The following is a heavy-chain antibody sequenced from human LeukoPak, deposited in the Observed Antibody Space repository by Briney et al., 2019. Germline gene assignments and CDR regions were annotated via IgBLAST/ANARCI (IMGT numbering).Heavy chain of an antibody. CDR2: ISSSSSYI. CDR3: ARDTYDILTGYYKWAFDI. J-gene: IGHJ3*02. Sequence: GSLRLSCAASGFTFSTYNMNWVRQAPGKGLEWVSSISSSSSYIYYADSVKGRFTISRDNAKNSLYLQMNSLRAEDTAVYYCARDTYDILTGYYKWAFDIWGQGTMVTVSS. V-gene: IGHV3-21*06. CDR1: GFTFSTYN. D-gene: IGHD3-9*01.